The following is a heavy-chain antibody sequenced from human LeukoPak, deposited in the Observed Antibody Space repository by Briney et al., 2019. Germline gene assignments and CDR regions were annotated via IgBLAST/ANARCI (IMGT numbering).Heavy chain of an antibody. Sequence: PGGSLRLSCAASGFTVSSNYMSWVRQAPGKGLEWVSVIYSGGSTYYADSVKGRFTISRDNAKNSLYLQMNSLRAEDTAVYYCARELAVAGAFDYWGQGTLVTVSS. J-gene: IGHJ4*02. V-gene: IGHV3-66*01. CDR3: ARELAVAGAFDY. D-gene: IGHD6-19*01. CDR2: IYSGGST. CDR1: GFTVSSNY.